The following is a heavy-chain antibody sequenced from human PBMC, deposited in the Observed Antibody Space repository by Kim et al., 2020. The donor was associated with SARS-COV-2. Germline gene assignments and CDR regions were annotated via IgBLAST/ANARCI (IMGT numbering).Heavy chain of an antibody. Sequence: GGSLRLSCAASGFTFSGYWMTWVRQAPGKGLEWVAIIKEDGTRGFYVDSVKGRFTISRDNADNLVYLQMHSLRAEDTAVYYCARGRYTSGWYPDYFDCWGQGTLVTVSS. CDR1: GFTFSGYW. J-gene: IGHJ4*02. V-gene: IGHV3-7*03. CDR2: IKEDGTRG. D-gene: IGHD6-19*01. CDR3: ARGRYTSGWYPDYFDC.